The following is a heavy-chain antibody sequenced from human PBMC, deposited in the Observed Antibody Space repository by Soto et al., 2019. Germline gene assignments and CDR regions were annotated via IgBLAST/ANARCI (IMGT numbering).Heavy chain of an antibody. Sequence: ASETLSLTCAVYGGSFSGYYWSWIRQPPGKGLEWIGGINHSGSTNYNPSLKSRVTISVDTSKNQFSLRLSSVTAADTAVYYCARDRIQLWSYFDYWGQGTLVTVSS. CDR3: ARDRIQLWSYFDY. D-gene: IGHD5-18*01. CDR2: INHSGST. CDR1: GGSFSGYY. J-gene: IGHJ4*02. V-gene: IGHV4-34*01.